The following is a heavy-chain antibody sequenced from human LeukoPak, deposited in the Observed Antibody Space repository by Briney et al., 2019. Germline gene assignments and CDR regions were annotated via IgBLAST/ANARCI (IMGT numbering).Heavy chain of an antibody. CDR2: IYYIGST. CDR1: GGSISSYY. V-gene: IGHV4-59*08. J-gene: IGHJ5*02. Sequence: SETLSLTCTVSGGSISSYYLSWIRQPPGKGLEWIGYIYYIGSTNYNPSLKSRVTISVDTSKNQFSLKLSSVTAADTAVYYCARLVSFYDYVWGSYRQAWFDPWGQGTLVTVSS. CDR3: ARLVSFYDYVWGSYRQAWFDP. D-gene: IGHD3-16*02.